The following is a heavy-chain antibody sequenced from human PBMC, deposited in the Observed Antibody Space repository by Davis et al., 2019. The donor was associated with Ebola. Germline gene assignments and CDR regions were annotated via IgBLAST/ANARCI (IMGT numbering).Heavy chain of an antibody. CDR2: TYYTSKWYN. D-gene: IGHD5-12*01. CDR1: WSRVSRNGPA. J-gene: IGHJ4*02. V-gene: IGHV6-1*01. CDR3: ARGWLRTGFDY. Sequence: HPQTLSLTRAISWSRVSRNGPAWNWIRQSSSRGLEWLGRTYYTSKWYNDYAVSMKGRITVNPDTSKNQFSLQLSSVTPEDTAVYYCARGWLRTGFDYWGQGILVTVSS.